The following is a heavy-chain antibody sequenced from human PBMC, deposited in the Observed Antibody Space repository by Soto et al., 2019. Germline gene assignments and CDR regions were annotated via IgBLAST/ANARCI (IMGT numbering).Heavy chain of an antibody. CDR1: GYSFTSYW. V-gene: IGHV5-51*01. Sequence: PGESLKISCKGSGYSFTSYWIGWVRQMPGKGLEWMGIIYPGDSDTRYSPSFQGQVTISADKSISTAYLQWSSLKASDTAMYYCAKHLPVAVAGNYYYYVRDVGGKGTTVTASA. CDR3: AKHLPVAVAGNYYYYVRDV. CDR2: IYPGDSDT. D-gene: IGHD6-19*01. J-gene: IGHJ6*04.